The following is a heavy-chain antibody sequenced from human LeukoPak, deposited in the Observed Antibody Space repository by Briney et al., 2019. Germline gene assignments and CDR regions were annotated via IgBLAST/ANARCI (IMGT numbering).Heavy chain of an antibody. D-gene: IGHD5-24*01. V-gene: IGHV5-51*01. CDR3: ARRGDGYNYDY. CDR1: GYRFRFSSHW. Sequence: GESLHISCKNSGYRFRFSSHWIGWVRQMPGEGLEWMGFICPGDSDTRYSPSFQGQVTISVDTSISTAYLQWSSLKASDTAMYYCARRGDGYNYDYWGQGTLVTVSS. CDR2: ICPGDSDT. J-gene: IGHJ4*02.